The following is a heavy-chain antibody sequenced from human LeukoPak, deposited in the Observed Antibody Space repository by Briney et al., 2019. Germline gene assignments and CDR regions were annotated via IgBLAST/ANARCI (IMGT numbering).Heavy chain of an antibody. D-gene: IGHD2-2*02. Sequence: SQTLSPTCTLSGGSISSGDYHWSSIRQPPGKGLEWIGYIYYSGSTYYNPSLKSRVTISVDTSQNQFSKKLSSVTAADTAVYYCARVVPGPVPAAIRGWFDPWGQGTLVTVSS. CDR1: GGSISSGDYH. CDR3: ARVVPGPVPAAIRGWFDP. J-gene: IGHJ5*02. CDR2: IYYSGST. V-gene: IGHV4-30-4*08.